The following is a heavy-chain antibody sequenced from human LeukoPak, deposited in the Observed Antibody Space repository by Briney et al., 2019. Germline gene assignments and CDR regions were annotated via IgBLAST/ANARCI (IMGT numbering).Heavy chain of an antibody. CDR3: GIEEYTNGHGGFNF. CDR2: IKQDGSEK. CDR1: GLTFTSYW. V-gene: IGHV3-7*01. D-gene: IGHD5-18*01. J-gene: IGHJ4*02. Sequence: GGYLRLSCAASGLTFTSYWMSWVRQAPGKGLEWVANIKQDGSEKYYVDSVKGRFTISRDNAESSLYLQLNSRRVEDTAIYYCGIEEYTNGHGGFNFGGQGSLVPLPS.